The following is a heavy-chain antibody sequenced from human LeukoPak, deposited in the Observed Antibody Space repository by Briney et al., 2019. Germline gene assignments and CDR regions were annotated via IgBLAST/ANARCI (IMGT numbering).Heavy chain of an antibody. J-gene: IGHJ4*02. Sequence: KPGGSLRLSCAASGFTFTDYYMTWIRRAPGKGLEWVSYISSSGSTIFYADSVKGRFTISRDNAKNSLYLQMSSLRAEDTAVYYCARIAPPRGYSSGWYDYWGQGTLVTVSS. D-gene: IGHD6-19*01. V-gene: IGHV3-11*04. CDR2: ISSSGSTI. CDR3: ARIAPPRGYSSGWYDY. CDR1: GFTFTDYY.